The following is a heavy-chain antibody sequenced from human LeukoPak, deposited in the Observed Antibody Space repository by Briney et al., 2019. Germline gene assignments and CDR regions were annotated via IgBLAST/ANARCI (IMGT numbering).Heavy chain of an antibody. D-gene: IGHD5-18*01. Sequence: SETLSLTCTVSGGSISSGSYYWSWIRQPAGKGLEWIGRIYTSGSTNYNPSLKSRVTISVDTSKNQFSLKLSSVTAADTAVYYCARGPALQLWFSWGQGTLVTVSS. V-gene: IGHV4-61*02. CDR1: GGSISSGSYY. CDR3: ARGPALQLWFS. J-gene: IGHJ4*02. CDR2: IYTSGST.